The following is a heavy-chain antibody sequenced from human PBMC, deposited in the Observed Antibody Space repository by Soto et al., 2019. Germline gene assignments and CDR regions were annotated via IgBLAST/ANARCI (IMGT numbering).Heavy chain of an antibody. CDR1: GGTFSSYA. CDR3: AGASGYYDSSGYIFDY. V-gene: IGHV1-69*06. J-gene: IGHJ4*02. Sequence: SVKVSCKASGGTFSSYAISWVRQAPGQGLEWMGGIIPIFGTANYAQKFQGRVTITADKSTSTAYMELSSLRSEDTAVYYCAGASGYYDSSGYIFDYWGQGTLVTVS. D-gene: IGHD3-22*01. CDR2: IIPIFGTA.